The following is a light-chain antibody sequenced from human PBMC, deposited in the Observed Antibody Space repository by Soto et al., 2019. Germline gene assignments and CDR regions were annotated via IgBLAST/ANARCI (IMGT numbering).Light chain of an antibody. J-gene: IGKJ5*01. V-gene: IGKV1-9*01. CDR1: QVMITY. Sequence: IQMTHSPSSLSASVLYRGTSSFLASQVMITYVAWYHQIPGKAPKLLIYGASTLQSGVPSRFSGSESGAEFNLTISSLQPEDFATYYSQQLHSYPITLGQPTRLEIK. CDR2: GAS. CDR3: QQLHSYPIT.